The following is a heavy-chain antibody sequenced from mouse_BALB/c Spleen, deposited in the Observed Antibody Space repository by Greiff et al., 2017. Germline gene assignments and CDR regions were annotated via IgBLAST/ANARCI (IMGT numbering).Heavy chain of an antibody. CDR2: IWSGGST. J-gene: IGHJ4*01. CDR3: AIAYAMDY. CDR1: GFSLTSYG. Sequence: VQLQQSGPGLVQPSQSLSITCTVSGFSLTSYGVHWVRQSPGKGLEWLGVIWSGGSTDYNAAFISRLSISKDNSKSQVFFKMNSLQANDTAIYYCAIAYAMDYWSQGTSVTVSS. V-gene: IGHV2-2*02.